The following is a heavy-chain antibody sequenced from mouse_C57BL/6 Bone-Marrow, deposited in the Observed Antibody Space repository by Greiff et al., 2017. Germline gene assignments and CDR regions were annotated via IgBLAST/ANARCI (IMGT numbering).Heavy chain of an antibody. CDR3: TSYDCGGFAY. J-gene: IGHJ3*01. CDR2: IDPEDGDT. Sequence: EVHVKQSGAELVRPGASVTLSCTASGFNIKDYYMHWVKQRPERGLEWIGRIDPEDGDTEYAPKFQGKATMTADTSSNTAYLQLSSLTSEATAVYYCTSYDCGGFAYWGQGTLVTVSA. V-gene: IGHV14-1*01. D-gene: IGHD2-4*01. CDR1: GFNIKDYY.